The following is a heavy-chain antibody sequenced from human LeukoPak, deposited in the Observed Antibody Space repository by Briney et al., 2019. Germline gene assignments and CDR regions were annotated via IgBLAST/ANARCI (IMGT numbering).Heavy chain of an antibody. J-gene: IGHJ5*02. Sequence: PSETLSLTCAVYGGSFSDYYWSWIRQPPGKGLEWIGEINHTGSTNYNPSLKSRVTISIHTSKNQFSLKLSSVTAADTAVYYCARASGGVVRGVIITLGWFDPWGQGTLVTVSS. CDR2: INHTGST. V-gene: IGHV4-34*01. CDR3: ARASGGVVRGVIITLGWFDP. D-gene: IGHD3-10*01. CDR1: GGSFSDYY.